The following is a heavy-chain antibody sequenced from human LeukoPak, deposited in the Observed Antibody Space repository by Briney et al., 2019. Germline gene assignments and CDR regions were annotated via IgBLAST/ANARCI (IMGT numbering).Heavy chain of an antibody. Sequence: PSETLSLTCAVYGGSFTDYYWSWVRQFPGKGLEWIGEIKYSGSTNYNPSLKSRVTISVDTSKKQFSLRLRSVTAADTAVYYCARSNIVPTPFDYWGQGTLVTVSS. CDR1: GGSFTDYY. J-gene: IGHJ4*02. CDR3: ARSNIVPTPFDY. V-gene: IGHV4-34*01. D-gene: IGHD5-12*01. CDR2: IKYSGST.